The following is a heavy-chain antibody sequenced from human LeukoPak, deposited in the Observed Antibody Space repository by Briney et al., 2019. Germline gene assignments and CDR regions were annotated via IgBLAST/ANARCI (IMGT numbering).Heavy chain of an antibody. D-gene: IGHD6-19*01. CDR1: GFTFSSYW. CDR2: IKQDGSEK. V-gene: IGHV3-7*01. CDR3: ARRSGIAVAGAFDY. Sequence: WGSLRLSCAASGFTFSSYWMSWVRQAPGKGLEWVANIKQDGSEKYYVDSVKGRFTISRDNAKNSLYLQMNSLRAEDTAVYYCARRSGIAVAGAFDYWGQGTLVTVSS. J-gene: IGHJ4*02.